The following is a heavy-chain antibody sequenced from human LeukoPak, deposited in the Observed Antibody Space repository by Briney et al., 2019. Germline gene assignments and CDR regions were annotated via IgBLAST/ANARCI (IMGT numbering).Heavy chain of an antibody. CDR3: ARTFRSSYDFWSGYYWYFDY. Sequence: SETLSLTCAVYGGSFSGYYWSWIRQPPGKGLEWIGEINHSGSTNYNPSLKSRVTISVDTSKNQFSLKLSSLTAADTAVYYCARTFRSSYDFWSGYYWYFDYWGQGTLVIVSS. CDR2: INHSGST. V-gene: IGHV4-34*01. CDR1: GGSFSGYY. J-gene: IGHJ4*02. D-gene: IGHD3-3*01.